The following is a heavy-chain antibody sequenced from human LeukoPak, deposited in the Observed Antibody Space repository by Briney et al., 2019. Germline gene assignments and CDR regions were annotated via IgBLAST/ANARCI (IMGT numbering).Heavy chain of an antibody. V-gene: IGHV3-7*04. J-gene: IGHJ4*02. CDR1: GFTFSSYW. CDR2: INQDGGEQ. D-gene: IGHD4-17*01. CDR3: AKGHYGDLK. Sequence: GGSLRLSCEASGFTFSSYWMTWVRQAPGKGLEWVGNINQDGGEQYFVDSVKGRFTMSRDNAENSLYLQLNNLGSEDTAKYYCAKGHYGDLKWGQGTLVTVSS.